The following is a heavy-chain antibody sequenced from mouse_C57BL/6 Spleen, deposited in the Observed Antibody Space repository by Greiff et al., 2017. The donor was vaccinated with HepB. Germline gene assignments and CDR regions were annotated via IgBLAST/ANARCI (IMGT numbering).Heavy chain of an antibody. V-gene: IGHV1-52*01. J-gene: IGHJ2*01. D-gene: IGHD2-4*01. Sequence: QVQLQQPGAELVRPGSSVKLSCKASGYTFTSYWMHWVKQRPIQGLEWIGNIDPSDSETHYNQKFKDKATLTVDKSSSTAYMQLSSLTSEDSAVYYWARDGMITYRNYFDYWGQGTTLTVSS. CDR1: GYTFTSYW. CDR3: ARDGMITYRNYFDY. CDR2: IDPSDSET.